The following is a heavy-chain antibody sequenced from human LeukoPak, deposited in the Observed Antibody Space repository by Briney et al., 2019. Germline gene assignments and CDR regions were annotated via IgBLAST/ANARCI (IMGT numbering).Heavy chain of an antibody. CDR3: ARDMGFWDSSGYYYPYFDY. CDR1: GFTVSSNY. J-gene: IGHJ4*02. D-gene: IGHD3-22*01. Sequence: GGSLRLSCAASGFTVSSNYTSWVRQAPGKGLEWVSVIFSGGSTYYADSVKGRFTISRDNAKNSLYLQMNSLRAEDTAVYYCARDMGFWDSSGYYYPYFDYWGQGTLVTVSS. CDR2: IFSGGST. V-gene: IGHV3-53*01.